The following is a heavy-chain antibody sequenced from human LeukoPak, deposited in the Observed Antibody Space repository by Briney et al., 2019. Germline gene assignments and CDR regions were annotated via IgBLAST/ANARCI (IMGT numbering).Heavy chain of an antibody. D-gene: IGHD3-3*01. CDR1: GFPFRCYW. CDR2: DNGGHGI. J-gene: IGHJ6*03. Sequence: GSLSLSFATSGFPFRCYWNAWGRPGSEKGPEFVLTFDNGGHGIIYADSVKGRFTTSRDNAKNTLYLQMNSLRVEDTAVYYCAAGGGWDPSFGVVTHIDVWGKGTTVAVS. V-gene: IGHV3-74*01. CDR3: AAGGGWDPSFGVVTHIDV.